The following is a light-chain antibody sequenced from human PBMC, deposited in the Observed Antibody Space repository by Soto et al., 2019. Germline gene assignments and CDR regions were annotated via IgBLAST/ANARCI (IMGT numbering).Light chain of an antibody. J-gene: IGKJ3*01. CDR2: KAS. CDR3: QHYNTYSKA. CDR1: QTISSW. V-gene: IGKV1-5*03. Sequence: DLPMPQSPSTLSGSVGDRVTITCRASQTISSWLAWYQQKPGKAPKLLIYKASTLKSGVPSRFSGSGSGTEFTLTISSLQPDDSAIYYCQHYNTYSKAFGPGTKVDIK.